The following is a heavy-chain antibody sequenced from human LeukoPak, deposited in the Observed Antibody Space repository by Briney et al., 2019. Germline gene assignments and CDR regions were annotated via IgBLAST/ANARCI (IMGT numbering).Heavy chain of an antibody. J-gene: IGHJ4*02. CDR1: GGTFSSYA. V-gene: IGHV1-69*13. CDR3: ARDRRELGWRPMSDY. CDR2: IIPIFGTA. D-gene: IGHD7-27*01. Sequence: SVKVSCKASGGTFSSYAISWVRQAPGQGLEWMGGIIPIFGTANYAQKFQGRVTITADESTSTAYMELSSLRSEDTAVYYCARDRRELGWRPMSDYWGQGTLVTVSS.